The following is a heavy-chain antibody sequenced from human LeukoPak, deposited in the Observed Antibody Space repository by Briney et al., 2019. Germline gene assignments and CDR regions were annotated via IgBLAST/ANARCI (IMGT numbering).Heavy chain of an antibody. D-gene: IGHD6-19*01. Sequence: ASVKVSCKASGGTFSSYAISWVRQAPGQGLEWMGGIIPIFGTANYAQKFQGRVTITADESTSTAYMELSSLRSEDTAVYYCAREGDSSGWYSLLTGAFQHWGQGTLVTVSS. J-gene: IGHJ1*01. CDR2: IIPIFGTA. CDR3: AREGDSSGWYSLLTGAFQH. CDR1: GGTFSSYA. V-gene: IGHV1-69*13.